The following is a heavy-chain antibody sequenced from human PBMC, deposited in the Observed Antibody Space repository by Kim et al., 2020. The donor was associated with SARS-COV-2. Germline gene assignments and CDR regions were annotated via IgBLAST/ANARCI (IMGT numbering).Heavy chain of an antibody. V-gene: IGHV4-59*01. CDR3: ASQRYSNFDY. D-gene: IGHD1-1*01. CDR2: IYHSGST. J-gene: IGHJ4*02. CDR1: GGSIGSYY. Sequence: SETLSLTCTVSGGSIGSYYWSWIRQPPGKGLEWIGYIYHSGSTNYNPSLKSRVTISLDTSRNQFSLKLTSVIAADTAVYYCASQRYSNFDYWGQGSLVTVSS.